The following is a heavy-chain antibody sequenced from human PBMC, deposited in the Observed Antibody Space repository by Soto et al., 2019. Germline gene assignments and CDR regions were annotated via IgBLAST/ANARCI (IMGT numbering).Heavy chain of an antibody. CDR1: GGSISSGGYY. D-gene: IGHD2-2*01. CDR3: ARVLPYCSSTSCYGDGFDY. CDR2: IYYSGST. V-gene: IGHV4-31*03. J-gene: IGHJ4*02. Sequence: QVQLQESGPGLVKPSQTLSLTCTVSGGSISSGGYYWSWIRQHPGKGLEWIGYIYYSGSTYYNPSLKRRVTISVDTSKNQFSLKLSSVTAADTAVYYCARVLPYCSSTSCYGDGFDYWGQGTLVTVSS.